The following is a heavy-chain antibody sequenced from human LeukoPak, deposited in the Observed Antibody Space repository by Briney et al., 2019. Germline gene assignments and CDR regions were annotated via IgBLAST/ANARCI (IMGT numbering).Heavy chain of an antibody. V-gene: IGHV4-59*01. CDR1: GGSISSYY. CDR3: ARGVAGVH. J-gene: IGHJ4*02. Sequence: PSETLSLTCTVSGGSISSYYWSWIRQPPGKGLEWIGYLYYSGSTNYNPSLKSRVTISVDTSKNQFSLKLSSVTAADTAVYYCARGVAGVHWGQGTLVTVSS. CDR2: LYYSGST. D-gene: IGHD6-19*01.